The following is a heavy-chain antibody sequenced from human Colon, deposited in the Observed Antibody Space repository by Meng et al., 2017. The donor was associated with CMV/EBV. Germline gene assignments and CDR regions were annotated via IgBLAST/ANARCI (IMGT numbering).Heavy chain of an antibody. Sequence: SVKVSCKASGGTFNDHTFNWVRQAPGRGLEWMGRIIPVLRLANYAQDFRGRLTITADKSTSTVYMELRSLKSEDTAVYYCARATVTTRSGYYYYYYGMDVWGQGTTVTVSS. V-gene: IGHV1-69*02. J-gene: IGHJ6*02. CDR3: ARATVTTRSGYYYYYYGMDV. CDR2: IIPVLRLA. CDR1: GGTFNDHT. D-gene: IGHD4-11*01.